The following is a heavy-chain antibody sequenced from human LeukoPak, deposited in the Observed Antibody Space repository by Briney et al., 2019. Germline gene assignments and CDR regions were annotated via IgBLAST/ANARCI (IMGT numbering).Heavy chain of an antibody. D-gene: IGHD3-10*01. CDR2: ISGSGGST. CDR3: AKALLWFGELMDGFDY. Sequence: GGSLRLSCAASGFTFSSYGMSWVRQAPGKGLEWVSAISGSGGSTYYADSVKGRFTISRDNSKNTLYLQMNSLRAEDTAVYYCAKALLWFGELMDGFDYWGQGTLVTVSS. J-gene: IGHJ4*02. CDR1: GFTFSSYG. V-gene: IGHV3-23*01.